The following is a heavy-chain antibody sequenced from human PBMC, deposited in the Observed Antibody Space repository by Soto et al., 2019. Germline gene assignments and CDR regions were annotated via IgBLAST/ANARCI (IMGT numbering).Heavy chain of an antibody. Sequence: SVKVSCKASGGTFSSYTISWVRQAPGQGLEWMGRIIPILGIANYAQKFQGRVTITADKSTSTAYMELSSLRSEDTAVYYCARSLYCSGGSCYPSYHMDVWGKGTTVTVSS. CDR2: IIPILGIA. J-gene: IGHJ6*03. D-gene: IGHD2-15*01. CDR3: ARSLYCSGGSCYPSYHMDV. V-gene: IGHV1-69*02. CDR1: GGTFSSYT.